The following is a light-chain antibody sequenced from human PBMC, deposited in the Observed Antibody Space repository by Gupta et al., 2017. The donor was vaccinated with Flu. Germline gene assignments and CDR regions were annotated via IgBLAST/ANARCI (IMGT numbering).Light chain of an antibody. CDR3: QQADVFPLT. V-gene: IGKV1-12*01. J-gene: IGKJ4*01. Sequence: DIQMTQSPSSVSASVGDRVNITCRASQGISGWLAWYQQKPGKAPNLLIYAASSLQSGVPSRFSGSGSATDFTLTISSLQPEDSATYYCQQADVFPLTFGGGTKVEIK. CDR2: AAS. CDR1: QGISGW.